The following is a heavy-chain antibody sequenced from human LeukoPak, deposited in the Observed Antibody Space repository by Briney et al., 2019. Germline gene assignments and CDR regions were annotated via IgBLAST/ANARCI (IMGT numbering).Heavy chain of an antibody. CDR3: ARAYNWNWFDY. CDR1: GGSISSGGYY. Sequence: SETLSLTCTVSGGSISSGGYYWSWIRQPPGKGLEWIGYIYHSGSTYYNPSLKSRVTISVDRSKNQFSLKLSCVTAADTAVYYCARAYNWNWFDYWGQGTLVTVSS. D-gene: IGHD1-7*01. CDR2: IYHSGST. V-gene: IGHV4-30-2*01. J-gene: IGHJ4*02.